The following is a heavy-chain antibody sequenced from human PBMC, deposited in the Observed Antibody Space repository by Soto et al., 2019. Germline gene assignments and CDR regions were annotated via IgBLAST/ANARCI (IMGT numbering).Heavy chain of an antibody. D-gene: IGHD4-17*01. Sequence: GGSLRLSCAASGFTFSSYSMNWVRQAPGKGLEWVSSISSSSSYIYYADSVKGRFTISRDNAKNSLYLQMNSLRAEGTAVYYCARATVTFAEVAPPEDYYYYYYMDVWGKGTTVTVSS. CDR1: GFTFSSYS. CDR3: ARATVTFAEVAPPEDYYYYYYMDV. J-gene: IGHJ6*03. V-gene: IGHV3-21*01. CDR2: ISSSSSYI.